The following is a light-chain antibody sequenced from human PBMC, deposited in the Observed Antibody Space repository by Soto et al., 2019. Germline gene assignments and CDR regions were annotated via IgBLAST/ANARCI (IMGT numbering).Light chain of an antibody. CDR3: QQYNSHPWT. CDR2: KAS. V-gene: IGKV1-5*03. Sequence: DIHMTQSPSTLTASFGDRVTVTFRASQSIRSWLAWYQEKPGKAPKLLIYKASLLETGVPSRFSGSGSGTEFTLTISSLQTDDFGTYYCQQYNSHPWTFGQGTMVDVK. J-gene: IGKJ1*01. CDR1: QSIRSW.